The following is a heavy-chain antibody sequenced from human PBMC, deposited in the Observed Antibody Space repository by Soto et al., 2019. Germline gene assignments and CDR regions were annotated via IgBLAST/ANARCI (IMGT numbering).Heavy chain of an antibody. V-gene: IGHV4-59*01. CDR3: ARTDSKLRDFRRYYFDY. J-gene: IGHJ4*02. CDR1: GGSISSYY. Sequence: SETLSLTCTVSGGSISSYYWSWIRQPPGKGLEWIGYIYYSGSTNYNPSLKSRVTISVDTSKNQFSLKLSSVTAADTAVYYCARTDSKLRDFRRYYFDYWGQGTLVTVSS. CDR2: IYYSGST. D-gene: IGHD3-9*01.